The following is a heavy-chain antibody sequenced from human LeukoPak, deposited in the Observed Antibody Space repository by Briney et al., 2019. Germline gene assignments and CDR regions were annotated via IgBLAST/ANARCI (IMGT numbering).Heavy chain of an antibody. D-gene: IGHD2-2*01. J-gene: IGHJ5*02. Sequence: ASVKVSCKASGYTFTSYDINWVRQAPGQGLEWMGWMNPNSDNTGYAQKFQGRVTMTRNTSISTAYMELSSLRSEDTAVYYCARPLGYCSSTSCHNWFDPWGQGTLVTVSS. CDR1: GYTFTSYD. V-gene: IGHV1-8*01. CDR3: ARPLGYCSSTSCHNWFDP. CDR2: MNPNSDNT.